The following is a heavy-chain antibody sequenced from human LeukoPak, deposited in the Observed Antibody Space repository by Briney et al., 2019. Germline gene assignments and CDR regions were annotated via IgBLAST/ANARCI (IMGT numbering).Heavy chain of an antibody. V-gene: IGHV1-69*04. Sequence: SVKVSCKASGGTFSSYAISWVRQAPGQGLEWMGRIIPILGIANYAQKFQGRVTITADKSTSTAYRELSSLRSENTAVYYCARGGGEMATSFGAYYFDYWGQGTLVTVSS. J-gene: IGHJ4*02. D-gene: IGHD5-24*01. CDR3: ARGGGEMATSFGAYYFDY. CDR2: IIPILGIA. CDR1: GGTFSSYA.